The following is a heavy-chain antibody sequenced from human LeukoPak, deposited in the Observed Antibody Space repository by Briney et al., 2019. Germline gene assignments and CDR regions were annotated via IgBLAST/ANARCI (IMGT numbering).Heavy chain of an antibody. CDR1: GFTFSGSA. V-gene: IGHV3-73*01. CDR3: ARGYFDWPFFSRNFFDY. D-gene: IGHD3-9*01. J-gene: IGHJ4*02. CDR2: IRSTANGYAT. Sequence: PGGSLRLSCAASGFTFSGSALHWVRQASGKGLEWVGRIRSTANGYATAYAASVKGRFTISRDDSKNTAYLQMNSLRAEDTAVYYCARGYFDWPFFSRNFFDYWGQGTLVTVSS.